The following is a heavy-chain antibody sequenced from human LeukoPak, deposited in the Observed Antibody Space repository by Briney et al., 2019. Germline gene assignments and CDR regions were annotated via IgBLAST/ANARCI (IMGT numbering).Heavy chain of an antibody. CDR1: GFTFGSYS. D-gene: IGHD2-15*01. CDR3: ARDVGYCSGGGCPKNYYYAMDV. CDR2: ICSRSSYI. V-gene: IGHV3-21*01. Sequence: PGGSLRLSCEGSGFTFGSYSMNWVRQVPGKGLEWVASICSRSSYIYYADSVKGRLTISRDNAKNSLYLQMNSLRDDDTAVYYCARDVGYCSGGGCPKNYYYAMDVWGQGTTVTVSS. J-gene: IGHJ6*02.